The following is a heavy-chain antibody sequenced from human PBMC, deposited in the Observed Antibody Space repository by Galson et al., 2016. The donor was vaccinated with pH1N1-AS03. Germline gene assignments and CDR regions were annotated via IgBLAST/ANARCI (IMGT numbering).Heavy chain of an antibody. J-gene: IGHJ4*02. V-gene: IGHV4-30-4*07. CDR2: VYYTGST. CDR1: GASISSGGLS. D-gene: IGHD1-26*01. Sequence: LSLTCAVSGASISSGGLSWSWIRQPPGKGLEWIGYVYYTGSTYSKPSLKSRIFISADTSKNQFSLSLGSVTAADTAVYYCARGREQLMYYFDYWGQGILVTVSS. CDR3: ARGREQLMYYFDY.